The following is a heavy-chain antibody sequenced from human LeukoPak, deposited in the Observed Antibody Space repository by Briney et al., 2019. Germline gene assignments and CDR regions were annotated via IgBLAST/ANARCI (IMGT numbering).Heavy chain of an antibody. CDR1: GGSISGSSYY. D-gene: IGHD3-22*01. CDR3: ARLGPYDSSGYYFFSYGFDP. V-gene: IGHV4-39*07. J-gene: IGHJ5*02. Sequence: SETLSLTCTVSGGSISGSSYYWGWIRQPPGKGLEWIGSIYYSGSTYYNPSLKSRVTISVDTSKNQFSLKLSSVTAADTAVYYCARLGPYDSSGYYFFSYGFDPWGQGTLVTVSS. CDR2: IYYSGST.